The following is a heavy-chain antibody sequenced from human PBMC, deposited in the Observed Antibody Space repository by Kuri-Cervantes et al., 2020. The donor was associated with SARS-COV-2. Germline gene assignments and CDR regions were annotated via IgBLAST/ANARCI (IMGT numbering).Heavy chain of an antibody. V-gene: IGHV3-30*03. D-gene: IGHD2-21*01. CDR2: ISYDGSNK. Sequence: GESLKIPCAVSGFTFTSHAMHWVRQAPGKGLEWVALISYDGSNKFYADSVKGRFTISRDNSKNTLYLQMNSLRAEDTAVYYCAREMVIDNIFIDYWGQGTLVTVSS. J-gene: IGHJ4*02. CDR1: GFTFTSHA. CDR3: AREMVIDNIFIDY.